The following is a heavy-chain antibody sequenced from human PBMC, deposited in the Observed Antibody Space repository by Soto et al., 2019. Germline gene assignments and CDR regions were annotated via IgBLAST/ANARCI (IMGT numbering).Heavy chain of an antibody. J-gene: IGHJ4*02. V-gene: IGHV1-3*01. CDR2: IDAGNSKT. CDR3: ARGRGWYDY. Sequence: QVQLVQSGAEVKKPGASVKVSCKASGYIFNRYAMHWVRQAPGQRPEWMGWIDAGNSKTKYSEKFQGRVTITRDTSASTAYMELTTLRSEDTAVYYCARGRGWYDYWGQGTQVIVSS. CDR1: GYIFNRYA. D-gene: IGHD6-19*01.